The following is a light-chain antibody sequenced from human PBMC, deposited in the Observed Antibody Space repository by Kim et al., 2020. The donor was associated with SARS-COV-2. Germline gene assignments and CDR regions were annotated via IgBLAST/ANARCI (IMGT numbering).Light chain of an antibody. J-gene: IGLJ3*02. CDR2: DND. Sequence: QSVLTQPPSVSGAPGQKVTISCSGSRSNIGSNPVSWYQHFPGTAPKLITYDNDKRPSGIPDRFSSSKSGTSATLGITGLRTGDEADYYCATWDSSLSVGVFGGGTQVTVL. V-gene: IGLV1-51*01. CDR3: ATWDSSLSVGV. CDR1: RSNIGSNP.